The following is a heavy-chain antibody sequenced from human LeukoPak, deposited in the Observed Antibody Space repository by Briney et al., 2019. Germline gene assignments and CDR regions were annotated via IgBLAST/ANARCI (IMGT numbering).Heavy chain of an antibody. CDR1: GGSFSGYY. V-gene: IGHV4-34*01. CDR3: ARGVPISSAWYYFDS. CDR2: INHSGST. Sequence: PSETLSLTCAVYGGSFSGYYWSWIRQPPGKGLEWIGEINHSGSTNYNPSLKSRVTISVDTSKNQFSLKLSSVTAADTAVYYCARGVPISSAWYYFDSWGQGTLVTVSS. J-gene: IGHJ4*02. D-gene: IGHD6-19*01.